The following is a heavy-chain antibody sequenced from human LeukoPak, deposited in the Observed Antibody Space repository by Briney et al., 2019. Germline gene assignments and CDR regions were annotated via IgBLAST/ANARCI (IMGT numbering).Heavy chain of an antibody. D-gene: IGHD6-13*01. CDR2: IYHSGST. CDR3: ASHRPLAAANQEFDL. J-gene: IGHJ2*01. CDR1: GGSISSGGYY. Sequence: PSETLSLTCTVSGGSISSGGYYWSWIRQPPGKGLEWIGYIYHSGSTYYNPSLKSRVTISVDRSKNQFSLKLSSVTAADTAVYYCASHRPLAAANQEFDLWGRGTLVTVSS. V-gene: IGHV4-30-2*01.